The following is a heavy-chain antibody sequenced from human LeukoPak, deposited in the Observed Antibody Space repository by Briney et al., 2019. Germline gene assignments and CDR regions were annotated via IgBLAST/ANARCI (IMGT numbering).Heavy chain of an antibody. J-gene: IGHJ4*02. CDR3: ARGSNYCSSISCHMND. CDR1: GFTFSSYW. D-gene: IGHD2-2*02. Sequence: PGGSLRLSCAASGFTFSSYWMSWVRQAPGKGLEWVANIKQDGSEEYYVDSVKGRFTISRDNAKNSLYLQMNSVRAEDTAVYYCARGSNYCSSISCHMNDWGQGTLVTVSS. V-gene: IGHV3-7*01. CDR2: IKQDGSEE.